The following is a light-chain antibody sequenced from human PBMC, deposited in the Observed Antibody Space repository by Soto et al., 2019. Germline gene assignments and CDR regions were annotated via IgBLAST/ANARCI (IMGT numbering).Light chain of an antibody. Sequence: IQMTQSPFSLSASVGDRVTVTCRASQNIDRYLNWYQQKPGKAPKLLIYDASTLQSGVPLRFSAGGSGTDFTLTISSLQVEDLATYYCQQSYITPFTFGQGTRLEIK. J-gene: IGKJ2*01. CDR1: QNIDRY. V-gene: IGKV1-39*01. CDR2: DAS. CDR3: QQSYITPFT.